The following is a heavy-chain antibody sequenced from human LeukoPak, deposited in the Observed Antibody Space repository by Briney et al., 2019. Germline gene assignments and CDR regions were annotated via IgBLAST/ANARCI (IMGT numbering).Heavy chain of an antibody. J-gene: IGHJ4*02. CDR3: ARAGPETTVTTLYFDY. CDR1: GFTVSSNY. CDR2: IYSGGST. Sequence: GGALRLSCAASGFTVSSNYMSWVRQAPGRGLEWVSVIYSGGSTYYADSVKGRSTISRDNSKNTLYLQMNSLRAEDTAVYYCARAGPETTVTTLYFDYWGQGTLVTVSS. D-gene: IGHD4-17*01. V-gene: IGHV3-53*01.